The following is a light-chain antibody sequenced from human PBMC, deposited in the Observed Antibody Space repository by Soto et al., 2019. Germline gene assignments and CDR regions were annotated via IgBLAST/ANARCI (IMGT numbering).Light chain of an antibody. V-gene: IGKV1-39*01. Sequence: DIQMTQSPPSLSVSVGDRVTITCRASQSIAKYINWYQQKPGKAPKLLIHAASSLQSGVPSRFSGSGSGTDFTLSLSNLQPEDFATYYCQQSYSTPPTLGQGTRLEIK. CDR2: AAS. CDR1: QSIAKY. CDR3: QQSYSTPPT. J-gene: IGKJ5*01.